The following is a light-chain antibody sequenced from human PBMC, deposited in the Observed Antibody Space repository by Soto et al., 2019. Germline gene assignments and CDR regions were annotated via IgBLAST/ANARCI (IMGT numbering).Light chain of an antibody. CDR2: DAS. V-gene: IGKV3-11*01. Sequence: EIVLTQSPATLSLSPGERATLSCRASQSVSSYLAWYQQKHGQAPRLLIYDASNRATGIPARFSGSGSGTDFTLTLSSLEPEDFAVYYCQQRSNWPSSTFGQGTRLEIK. J-gene: IGKJ5*01. CDR3: QQRSNWPSST. CDR1: QSVSSY.